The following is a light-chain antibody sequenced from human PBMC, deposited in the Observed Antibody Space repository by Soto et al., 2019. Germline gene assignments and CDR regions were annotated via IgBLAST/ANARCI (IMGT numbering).Light chain of an antibody. Sequence: QSALTQPPSASGSPGQSVTISCTGASSDVGGYNFVSWYQQHPGKAPKLMIYDVTKRPSGVPDRFSGSKSGNTASLTVSGLQADDVADYYCSSYAGSSVPVAFGGGTKLTVL. V-gene: IGLV2-8*01. CDR3: SSYAGSSVPVA. J-gene: IGLJ2*01. CDR1: SSDVGGYNF. CDR2: DVT.